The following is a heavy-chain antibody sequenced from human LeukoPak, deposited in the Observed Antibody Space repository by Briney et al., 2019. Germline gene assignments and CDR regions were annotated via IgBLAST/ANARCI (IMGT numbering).Heavy chain of an antibody. Sequence: SETLSLTCTVSGGSISSYYWSWIRQPAGKGLEWIGRMYASGSTNYNPSLKSRVTMSVDTSKNQFSLKLSSVTAADTAVYYCARLILTGYYKLRYFDLWGRGTLVTVSS. D-gene: IGHD3-9*01. CDR1: GGSISSYY. CDR3: ARLILTGYYKLRYFDL. J-gene: IGHJ2*01. CDR2: MYASGST. V-gene: IGHV4-4*07.